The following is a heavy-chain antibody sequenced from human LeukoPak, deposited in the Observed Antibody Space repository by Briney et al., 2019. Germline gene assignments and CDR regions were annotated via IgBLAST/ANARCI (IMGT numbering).Heavy chain of an antibody. V-gene: IGHV4-4*07. D-gene: IGHD3-16*01. CDR3: ARGPSHDYYPSHFDY. J-gene: IGHJ4*02. CDR2: IYTSGST. CDR1: GGSISSYY. Sequence: SETLSLTCTVSGGSISSYYWSWIRQPAGKGLEWIGRIYTSGSTNYNPSLKSRVTMSVDTSKNHFSLKLSSVTAADTAVYYCARGPSHDYYPSHFDYWGQGTLVTVSS.